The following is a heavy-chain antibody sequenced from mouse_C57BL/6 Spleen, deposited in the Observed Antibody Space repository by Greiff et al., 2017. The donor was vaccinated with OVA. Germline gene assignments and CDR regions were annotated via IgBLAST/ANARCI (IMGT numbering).Heavy chain of an antibody. V-gene: IGHV8-12*01. Sequence: QVTLKESGPGILQSSQTLSLTCSFSGFSLSTSGMGVSWIRQPSGKGLEWLAHIYWDDDKRYNPSLKSRLTISKDTSRNQVFLKITSVDTADTATYYCARLTTDGFFAYWGQGTLVTVSA. CDR3: ARLTTDGFFAY. J-gene: IGHJ3*01. CDR2: IYWDDDK. CDR1: GFSLSTSGMG. D-gene: IGHD1-1*01.